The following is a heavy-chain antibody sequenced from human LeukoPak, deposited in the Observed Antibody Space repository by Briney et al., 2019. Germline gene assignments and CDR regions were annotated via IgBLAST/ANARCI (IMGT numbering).Heavy chain of an antibody. V-gene: IGHV4-59*01. J-gene: IGHJ3*02. Sequence: SETLSLTCTVSGGSISSYYWSWIRQPPGKGLEWIGYIYYSGSTNYNPSLKSRVTIPVDTSKNQFSLKLSSVTAADTAVYYCARDLRSGWYDAFDIWGQGTMVTVSS. CDR3: ARDLRSGWYDAFDI. D-gene: IGHD6-19*01. CDR1: GGSISSYY. CDR2: IYYSGST.